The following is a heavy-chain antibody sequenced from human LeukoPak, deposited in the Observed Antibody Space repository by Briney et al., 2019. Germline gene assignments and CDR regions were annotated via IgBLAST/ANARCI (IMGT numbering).Heavy chain of an antibody. CDR3: ARVFLVFRYQLLSSGWFDR. CDR2: INHSRSP. D-gene: IGHD2-2*01. J-gene: IGHJ5*02. Sequence: PSETLSLTCAVYGGSFSGYYWSWGRQPPGKGLGWVGEINHSRSPNYHPSLMRPVTISVVPSNNQFSLKLSSATAADPAVYYCARVFLVFRYQLLSSGWFDRWGQGTLVPVSS. V-gene: IGHV4-34*01. CDR1: GGSFSGYY.